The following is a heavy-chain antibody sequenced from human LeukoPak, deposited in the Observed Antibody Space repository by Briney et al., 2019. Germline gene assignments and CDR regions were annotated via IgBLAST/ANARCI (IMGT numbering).Heavy chain of an antibody. CDR1: GFTFSSYW. Sequence: GGSLRLSCAASGFTFSSYWMHWVRQAPGKGLVWVSRINSDGSSTSYAGSVKGRFTISRDNAKNTLYLQMNSLRAEDTAVYYCASSRHGNYYYYYMDVWGKGTTVTVSS. V-gene: IGHV3-74*01. CDR2: INSDGSST. CDR3: ASSRHGNYYYYYMDV. J-gene: IGHJ6*03.